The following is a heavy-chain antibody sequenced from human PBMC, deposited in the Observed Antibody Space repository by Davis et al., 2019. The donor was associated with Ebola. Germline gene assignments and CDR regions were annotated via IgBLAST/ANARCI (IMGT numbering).Heavy chain of an antibody. CDR2: IYYSGST. CDR1: GGSISSYY. J-gene: IGHJ3*02. Sequence: PSETLSLTCTVSGGSISSYYWSWIRQPPGKGLEWIGYIYYSGSTNYNPSLKSRVTISVDTSKNQFSLKLSSVTAADTAVYYCARDLSLRWLQFGDAFDAFDIWGQGTMVTVSS. CDR3: ARDLSLRWLQFGDAFDAFDI. V-gene: IGHV4-59*12. D-gene: IGHD5-24*01.